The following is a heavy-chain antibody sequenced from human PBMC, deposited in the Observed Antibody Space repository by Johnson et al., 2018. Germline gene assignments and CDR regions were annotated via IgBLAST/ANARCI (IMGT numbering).Heavy chain of an antibody. J-gene: IGHJ3*02. CDR2: IVPILGIA. Sequence: QVQLVESGAEVKKPGSSVKVSCKASGGTFSTYTISWVRQAPGQGPEWMGRIVPILGIANYAQNFQGRVTITADKSTSTAYMELSSLRSEDTAVYYCARGATYESSGYYYGAFDIWGQGTMVTVSS. CDR1: GGTFSTYT. V-gene: IGHV1-69*09. CDR3: ARGATYESSGYYYGAFDI. D-gene: IGHD3-22*01.